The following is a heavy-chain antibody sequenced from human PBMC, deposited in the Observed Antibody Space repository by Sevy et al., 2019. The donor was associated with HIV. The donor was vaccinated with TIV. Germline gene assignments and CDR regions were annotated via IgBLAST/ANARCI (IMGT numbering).Heavy chain of an antibody. CDR3: SRDLRWSGYSYGCFDY. CDR2: INPNSGDT. CDR1: GYTFTGQY. V-gene: IGHV1-2*02. D-gene: IGHD5-18*01. J-gene: IGHJ4*02. Sequence: ASVKVSCKASGYTFTGQYIHWVRQAPGQGLEWMGWINPNSGDTKYAQEFKGRVTMTRDTSISTAYMELSGLKSDDTAVYYCSRDLRWSGYSYGCFDYWGQGTLVTVSS.